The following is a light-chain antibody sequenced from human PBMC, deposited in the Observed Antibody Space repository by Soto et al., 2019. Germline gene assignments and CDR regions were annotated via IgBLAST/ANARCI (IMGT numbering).Light chain of an antibody. CDR1: QSVSIW. CDR2: DAS. J-gene: IGKJ1*01. V-gene: IGKV1-5*01. Sequence: DIQMTQSPSTLSASVGDRVTVSCRASQSVSIWLAWYQQKPGKAPKLLISDASKLESGVPSRFSGSGTGTEFTLTISRLQPDDFATYYCQQYNSYPKTFGQGTKVDIK. CDR3: QQYNSYPKT.